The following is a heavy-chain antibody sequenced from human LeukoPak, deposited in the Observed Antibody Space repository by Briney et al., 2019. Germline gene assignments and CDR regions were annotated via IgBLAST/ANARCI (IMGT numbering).Heavy chain of an antibody. J-gene: IGHJ6*02. CDR3: ARGPTVTFKYHYGMDV. Sequence: PGGSLRLSCATSGFTFSDHYMDWVRQAPGKGLEWVARTRTKAKDYTTEYAASVKGRFTVSRDESMHSLYLQMNSLKTEDTAVYYCARGPTVTFKYHYGMDVWGQGTTVTVSS. CDR1: GFTFSDHY. CDR2: TRTKAKDYTT. V-gene: IGHV3-72*01. D-gene: IGHD4-17*01.